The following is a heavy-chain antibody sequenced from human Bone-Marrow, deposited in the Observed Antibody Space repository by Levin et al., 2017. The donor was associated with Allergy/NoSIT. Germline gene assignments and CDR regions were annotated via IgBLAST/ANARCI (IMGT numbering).Heavy chain of an antibody. D-gene: IGHD6-19*01. CDR1: GFTFSTYA. J-gene: IGHJ6*04. CDR2: ISKTGINT. CDR3: AKDALITMAGSFYQDHGRDV. V-gene: IGHV3-23*01. Sequence: GGSLRLSCAASGFTFSTYAMSWVRQAPGKGLEWVSSISKTGINTHYADSVKGRFIISRDNSKNTLYLQMNSLRAEDTAIYFGAKDALITMAGSFYQDHGRDVWGEGATVTVSS.